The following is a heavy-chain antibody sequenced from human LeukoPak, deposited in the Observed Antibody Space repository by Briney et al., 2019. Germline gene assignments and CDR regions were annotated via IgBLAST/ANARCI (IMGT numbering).Heavy chain of an antibody. D-gene: IGHD2-15*01. CDR3: ARVGETGGWFDP. Sequence: GGSLRLSCAASGFTFSDYYMSWIRQAPGKGLGWGSYISSSISYTNYTDSVKGRLTLSIDNAKTSPYLQMNSLRAEDTAVYYCARVGETGGWFDPWGQGTLVTVSS. J-gene: IGHJ5*02. CDR2: ISSSISYT. CDR1: GFTFSDYY. V-gene: IGHV3-11*05.